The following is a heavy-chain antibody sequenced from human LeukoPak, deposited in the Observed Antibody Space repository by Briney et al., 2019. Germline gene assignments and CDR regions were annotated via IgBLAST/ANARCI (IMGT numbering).Heavy chain of an antibody. D-gene: IGHD3-10*01. CDR3: ARGAPGKNDMDV. Sequence: GGSLRLSCAASGFTVSSNYMSWVRQAPGKGLEWVSVIYSGGSTYYADSVKGRFPISRHNSKNTPYLQMNSLRAEDTAVYYCARGAPGKNDMDVWGKGTTVTVSS. CDR1: GFTVSSNY. J-gene: IGHJ6*03. CDR2: IYSGGST. V-gene: IGHV3-53*01.